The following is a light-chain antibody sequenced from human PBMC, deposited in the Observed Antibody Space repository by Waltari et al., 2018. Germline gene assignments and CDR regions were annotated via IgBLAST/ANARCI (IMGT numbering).Light chain of an antibody. V-gene: IGKV3-15*01. J-gene: IGKJ4*01. CDR2: GGS. Sequence: EIVMTQSPATLSVSPGERATLSCRASQRVSSNLAWYQQKPGQAPRLLIHGGSTRTTGIPARFSGSVSGTEFTLTISSLQSEDFAVYYCQQYNNWLEVTFGGGTKVEIK. CDR1: QRVSSN. CDR3: QQYNNWLEVT.